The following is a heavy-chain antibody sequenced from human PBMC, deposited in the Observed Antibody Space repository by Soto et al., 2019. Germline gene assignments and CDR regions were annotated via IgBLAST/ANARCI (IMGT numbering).Heavy chain of an antibody. Sequence: QITLKESGPTLVKPTQTLTLTCTFSGFSLSTSGVGVAWIRQPPRKALECLALIYWDDDKRYSPSLRIRLPIIKDNSKNQVVLTMTNMEPVDTATYYCSHIPNYYQYYWFHPWGQGTLVTVPS. CDR1: GFSLSTSGVG. CDR3: SHIPNYYQYYWFHP. J-gene: IGHJ5*02. D-gene: IGHD3-10*01. V-gene: IGHV2-5*02. CDR2: IYWDDDK.